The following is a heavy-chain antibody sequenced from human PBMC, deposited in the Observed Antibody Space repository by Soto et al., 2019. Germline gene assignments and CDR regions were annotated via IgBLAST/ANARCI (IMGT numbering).Heavy chain of an antibody. CDR1: GGSISSCGYY. Sequence: SETLSLTCSASGGSISSCGYYWSWIRQHPGKGLEWIGYIYYSGSTYYNPSLKSRVTISVDTSKNQFSLKLSSVTAADTAVYYCARVVLSTSCYGCYYYYYGMDVWGQGTMVTVSS. CDR2: IYYSGST. V-gene: IGHV4-31*02. D-gene: IGHD2-2*01. CDR3: ARVVLSTSCYGCYYYYYGMDV. J-gene: IGHJ6*02.